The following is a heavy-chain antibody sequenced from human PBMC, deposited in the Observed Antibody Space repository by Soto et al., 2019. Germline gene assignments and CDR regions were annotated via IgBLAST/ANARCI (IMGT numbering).Heavy chain of an antibody. V-gene: IGHV3-15*07. J-gene: IGHJ2*01. CDR2: IKSKTDGGTT. CDR3: TRDHSPWVGYFDL. Sequence: PGGSLRLSCAASGFTFSNAWMNWVRQAPGKGLEWVGRIKSKTDGGTTDYAAPVKGRFTISRDDSKNTLYLQMNNLKTEDTAVYYCTRDHSPWVGYFDLWGRGTLVTVSS. CDR1: GFTFSNAW. D-gene: IGHD1-26*01.